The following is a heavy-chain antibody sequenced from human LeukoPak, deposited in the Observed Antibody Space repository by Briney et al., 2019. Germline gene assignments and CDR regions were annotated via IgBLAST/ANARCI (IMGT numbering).Heavy chain of an antibody. D-gene: IGHD2-2*01. V-gene: IGHV3-48*01. Sequence: GGSLRLSCAASGFTFSSYHMNWIRQAPGKGLEWVSYISSSGSPTHYADSVKGRFTISRDNAKNSLYLQMNSLRAEDTAVYYCARFKGKEIPAAMSGYYYYGMDVWGQGTTVTVSS. J-gene: IGHJ6*02. CDR3: ARFKGKEIPAAMSGYYYYGMDV. CDR2: ISSSGSPT. CDR1: GFTFSSYH.